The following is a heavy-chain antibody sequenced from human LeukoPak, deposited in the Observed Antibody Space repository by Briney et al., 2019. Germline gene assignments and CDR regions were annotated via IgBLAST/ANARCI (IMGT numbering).Heavy chain of an antibody. CDR2: IYYSGST. CDR3: AGDLLRVTIFGVVIPGYMDV. Sequence: SETLSLTCTVSGGSISSYYWSWIRQPPGKGLEWIGYIYYSGSTNYNPSLKSRVTISVDTSKNQFSLKLSSVTAADTAVYYCAGDLLRVTIFGVVIPGYMDVWGKGTTVTVSS. D-gene: IGHD3-3*01. J-gene: IGHJ6*03. CDR1: GGSISSYY. V-gene: IGHV4-59*01.